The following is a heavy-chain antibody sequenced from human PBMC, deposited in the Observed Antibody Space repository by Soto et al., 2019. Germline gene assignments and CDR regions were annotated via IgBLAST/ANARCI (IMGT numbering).Heavy chain of an antibody. Sequence: QITLKESGPTLVKPTQTLTLTCTFSGFSFTTTGEGVGWVRQPPGKALEWLALIYWDDDKRYRPSLKDRLIITKDTSKQQVVLTMTNMDPVDTATYYCAHRTSPAGGKTFDYWGQGTLVTVSS. V-gene: IGHV2-5*02. CDR3: AHRTSPAGGKTFDY. CDR1: GFSFTTTGEG. CDR2: IYWDDDK. J-gene: IGHJ4*02. D-gene: IGHD6-13*01.